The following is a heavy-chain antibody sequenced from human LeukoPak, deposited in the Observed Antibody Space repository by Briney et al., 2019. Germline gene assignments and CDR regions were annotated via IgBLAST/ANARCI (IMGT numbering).Heavy chain of an antibody. D-gene: IGHD6-19*01. V-gene: IGHV4-30-4*01. CDR1: GGSISSGDYY. J-gene: IGHJ4*02. Sequence: SETLSLTCTVSGGSISSGDYYWSWIRQPPGKGLEWIGYIYYSGSTYYNPSLKSRVTISVDTSKNQFSLKLSSVTAADTAVYFCATTEYNTGWYAYWGQGTLVTVSS. CDR2: IYYSGST. CDR3: ATTEYNTGWYAY.